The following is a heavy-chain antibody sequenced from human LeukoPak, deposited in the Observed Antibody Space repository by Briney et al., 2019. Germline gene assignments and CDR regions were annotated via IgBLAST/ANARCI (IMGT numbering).Heavy chain of an antibody. CDR2: ISSSSSYI. V-gene: IGHV3-21*01. CDR1: GFTFSSYS. D-gene: IGHD5-12*01. Sequence: GGSLRLSCAASGFTFSSYSMNWVRQAPGKGLEWVSSISSSSSYIYYADSVKGRFTISRDNAKNSLYLQMNSLRAEDTAVYYCAKGQGGYDEYQYYFDYWGQGTLATVSS. J-gene: IGHJ4*02. CDR3: AKGQGGYDEYQYYFDY.